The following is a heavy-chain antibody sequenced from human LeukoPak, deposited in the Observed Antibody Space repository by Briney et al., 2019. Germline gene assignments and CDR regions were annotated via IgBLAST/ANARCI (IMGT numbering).Heavy chain of an antibody. CDR3: AGTVMGWFDP. J-gene: IGHJ5*02. CDR2: IYYSGST. V-gene: IGHV4-59*08. D-gene: IGHD2-8*01. CDR1: GGSISSYY. Sequence: SETLSLTCTVSGGSISSYYWSWIRQPPGKGLEWIGYIYYSGSTNYNPSLKSRVTISVDTSKNQFSLKLSSVTAADTAVYYCAGTVMGWFDPWGQGTLVTVSS.